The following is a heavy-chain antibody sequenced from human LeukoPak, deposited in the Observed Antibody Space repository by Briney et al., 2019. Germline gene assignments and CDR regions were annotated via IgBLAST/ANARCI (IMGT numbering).Heavy chain of an antibody. CDR3: ATNTYCSGGSCYYVFAFDI. Sequence: PSETLSLTCTVSGGSISSYYWSWIRQPPGKRLEWIGYIYYSGSTNYNPSLKSRVTISVDTSKNQFSLKLSSVTAADTAVYYCATNTYCSGGSCYYVFAFDIWGQGTMVTVSS. CDR2: IYYSGST. V-gene: IGHV4-59*01. CDR1: GGSISSYY. J-gene: IGHJ3*02. D-gene: IGHD2-15*01.